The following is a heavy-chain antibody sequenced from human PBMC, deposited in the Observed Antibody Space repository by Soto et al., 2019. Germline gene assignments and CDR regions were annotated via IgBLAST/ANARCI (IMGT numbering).Heavy chain of an antibody. V-gene: IGHV4-61*01. J-gene: IGHJ6*02. D-gene: IGHD6-13*01. Sequence: PSETLSLTCTVSGGSVNSGSYYWSWIRQPPGKGLEWIGNINYSGTTNYNPSLKSRVTISVDTSKNQFSLKLISETAADTAVYYCARAPGITTAGTDYYYGMDVWGQGTTVTVSS. CDR1: GGSVNSGSYY. CDR3: ARAPGITTAGTDYYYGMDV. CDR2: INYSGTT.